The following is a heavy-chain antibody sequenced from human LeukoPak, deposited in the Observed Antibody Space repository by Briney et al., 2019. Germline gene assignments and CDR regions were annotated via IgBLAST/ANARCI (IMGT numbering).Heavy chain of an antibody. CDR1: GFTFSSYW. Sequence: GGSLRLSCAASGFTFSSYWMSWVRQAPGKGLEWVANIKQDGSEKYYVDSVKGRFTISRDNAKNSLYLQMNSLRAEDTAVYYCARGAAGVARWRYYGMDVWGQGTTVTVSS. D-gene: IGHD4-23*01. CDR3: ARGAAGVARWRYYGMDV. V-gene: IGHV3-7*03. J-gene: IGHJ6*02. CDR2: IKQDGSEK.